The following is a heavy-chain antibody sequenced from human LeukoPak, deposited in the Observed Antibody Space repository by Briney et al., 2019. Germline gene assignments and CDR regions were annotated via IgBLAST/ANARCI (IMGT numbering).Heavy chain of an antibody. CDR2: INPSGGST. J-gene: IGHJ6*02. V-gene: IGHV1-46*01. CDR3: AREKGGSYLRYCYYGMDV. D-gene: IGHD1-26*01. CDR1: GYTFTSYY. Sequence: ASVKVSCKASGYTFTSYYMHWVRQAPGQGLEWMGIINPSGGSTSYAQKFQGRVTMTRDTSTSTVHMELSSLRSEDTAVYYCAREKGGSYLRYCYYGMDVWGQGTTVTVSS.